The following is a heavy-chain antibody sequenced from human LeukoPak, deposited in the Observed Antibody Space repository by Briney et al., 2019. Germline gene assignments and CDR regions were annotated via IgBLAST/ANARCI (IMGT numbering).Heavy chain of an antibody. D-gene: IGHD2-15*01. CDR3: ARDRHCSGGSCSGL. CDR1: GLTVSNNY. CDR2: IYSGDST. Sequence: GGSLRLSCAASGLTVSNNYMKWVRQATGKGLEWVSLIYSGDSTYYADSVKGRFTISRDNPKNTVYLQMNNLRAEDTAVYYCARDRHCSGGSCSGLWGQGTLVTLSS. J-gene: IGHJ4*02. V-gene: IGHV3-53*01.